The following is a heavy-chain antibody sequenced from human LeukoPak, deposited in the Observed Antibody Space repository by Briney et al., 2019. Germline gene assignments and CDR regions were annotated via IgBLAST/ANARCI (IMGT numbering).Heavy chain of an antibody. CDR1: GYTFTSYY. J-gene: IGHJ4*02. D-gene: IGHD3-3*01. CDR3: ARDPEYDFWSGYKPLGY. CDR2: INPSGGST. V-gene: IGHV1-46*01. Sequence: ASVKVSCKASGYTFTSYYMHWVRQAPGQGLEWMGIINPSGGSTSYAQKFQGRVTMTRDTSTSTVYMELSSLRSEDTAVYYCARDPEYDFWSGYKPLGYWGQGTLVTVSS.